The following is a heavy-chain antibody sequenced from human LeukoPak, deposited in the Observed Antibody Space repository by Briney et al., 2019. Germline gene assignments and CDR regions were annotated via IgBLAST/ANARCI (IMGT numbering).Heavy chain of an antibody. CDR3: ARRMYYYDSSGYYYLEWVFDP. V-gene: IGHV4-31*03. J-gene: IGHJ5*02. CDR1: GGSISSGGYY. Sequence: SETLSLTCTVSGGSISSGGYYWSWIRPHPGKGLEWIGYIYYSGSTYYNPSLKSRVTISVDTSKNQFSLKLSSVTAADTAVYYCARRMYYYDSSGYYYLEWVFDPWGQGTLVTVSS. CDR2: IYYSGST. D-gene: IGHD3-22*01.